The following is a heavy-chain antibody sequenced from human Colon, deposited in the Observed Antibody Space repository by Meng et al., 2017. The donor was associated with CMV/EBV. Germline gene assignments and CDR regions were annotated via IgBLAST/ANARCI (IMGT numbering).Heavy chain of an antibody. CDR2: INPNSGGT. J-gene: IGHJ6*02. D-gene: IGHD2-15*01. CDR3: ARDPEDIVASCYYYAMDV. V-gene: IGHV1-2*02. CDR1: GYTFTGYY. Sequence: ASVKVSCKASGYTFTGYYIHWVRQAPGQGLEWMGWINPNSGGTHYAQKFQGRVAMTRDTSISTAYMELSRLRSDDTAVYYCARDPEDIVASCYYYAMDVWGQGTTVTVSS.